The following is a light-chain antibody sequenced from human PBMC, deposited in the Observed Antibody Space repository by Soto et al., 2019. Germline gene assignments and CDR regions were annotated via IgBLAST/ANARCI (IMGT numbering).Light chain of an antibody. Sequence: QSALTQPPSSSGSPGQSVTISCTGTSSDVGAYNYVSWYQQHPGKAPKLMIYEVSNRPSGVPDRFSGSKSGNTAPLTVSGLQDEDEDDYYRTSYAGSNSWVFGGGTKLTVL. J-gene: IGLJ3*02. CDR2: EVS. CDR3: TSYAGSNSWV. V-gene: IGLV2-8*01. CDR1: SSDVGAYNY.